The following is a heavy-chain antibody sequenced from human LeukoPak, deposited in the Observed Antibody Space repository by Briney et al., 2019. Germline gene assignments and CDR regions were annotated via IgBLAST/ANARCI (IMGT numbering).Heavy chain of an antibody. J-gene: IGHJ4*02. CDR2: IYYSGST. V-gene: IGHV4-39*01. CDR1: GGSISSSTYY. Sequence: SETLSLTRTVSGGSISSSTYYWGWIRQPPGEGLEWIGSIYYSGSTNYNPSLKSRVTISVDTSKNQFSLKLTSVTAADTAVYYCARRSPTGYTPAYYFDYWGQGTLVTVSP. CDR3: ARRSPTGYTPAYYFDY. D-gene: IGHD1-1*01.